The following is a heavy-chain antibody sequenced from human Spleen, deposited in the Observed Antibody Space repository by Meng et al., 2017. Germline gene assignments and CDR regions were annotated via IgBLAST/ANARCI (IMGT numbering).Heavy chain of an antibody. V-gene: IGHV1-2*06. CDR3: ARGPAAGTYCYYYGMDV. D-gene: IGHD6-13*01. CDR1: GYTFTGYY. Sequence: ASVKVSCKASGYTFTGYYMHWVRQAPGQGLEWMGRINPNSGGTNYAQKFQGRVTMTRDTSISTAYMELSRLRSDDTAVYYCARGPAAGTYCYYYGMDVWGQGNTV. J-gene: IGHJ6*02. CDR2: INPNSGGT.